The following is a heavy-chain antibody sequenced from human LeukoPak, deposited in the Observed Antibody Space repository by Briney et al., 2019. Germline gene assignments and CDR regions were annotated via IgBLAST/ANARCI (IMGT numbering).Heavy chain of an antibody. D-gene: IGHD2-2*01. CDR2: IYTSGST. CDR1: GGSISSYY. Sequence: SETLSLTCTVSGGSISSYYWSWIRQPAGKGLEWIGRIYTSGSTNYNPSLKSRVTMSVDTSKNQFSLKLSSVTAADTAVYYCARAFSIPAAGYYFDYWGQGTLVTVSP. J-gene: IGHJ4*02. CDR3: ARAFSIPAAGYYFDY. V-gene: IGHV4-4*07.